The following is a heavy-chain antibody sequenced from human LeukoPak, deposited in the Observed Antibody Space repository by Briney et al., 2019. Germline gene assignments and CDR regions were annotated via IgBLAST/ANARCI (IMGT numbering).Heavy chain of an antibody. V-gene: IGHV3-48*04. CDR3: AKKMTTVTPFDI. CDR1: GFTFSSYS. D-gene: IGHD4-17*01. J-gene: IGHJ3*02. CDR2: ISSSSSTI. Sequence: GGSLRLSCAASGFTFSSYSMNWVRQAPGKGLEWVSYISSSSSTIYYADSVKGRFTISRDNAKNSLYLQIHSLRAEDTAVYYCAKKMTTVTPFDIWGQGTMVTVSS.